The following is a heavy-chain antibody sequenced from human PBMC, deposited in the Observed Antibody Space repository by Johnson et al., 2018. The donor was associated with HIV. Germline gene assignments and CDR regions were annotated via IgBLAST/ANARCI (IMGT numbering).Heavy chain of an antibody. CDR1: GFTFIDYA. V-gene: IGHV3-7*05. CDR3: ARGTLAAFDI. Sequence: VQLVESGGGLVQPGGSLRLSCVASGFTFIDYAMIWVRQAPGKGLEWVANINQDGSETYYVGSVKGRFTISRDNAKNSVYLQMNSLRAEDTAVYYCARGTLAAFDIWGQGTMVTVSS. D-gene: IGHD2-2*01. J-gene: IGHJ3*02. CDR2: INQDGSET.